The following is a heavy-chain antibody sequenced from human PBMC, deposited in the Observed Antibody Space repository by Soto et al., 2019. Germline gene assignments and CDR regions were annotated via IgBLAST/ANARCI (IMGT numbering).Heavy chain of an antibody. CDR3: AKNGQPPYYYYGLDV. D-gene: IGHD2-8*01. J-gene: IGHJ6*02. Sequence: ASVKVSCKASGYTFTRYGISWVRQAPGQGLEWMGWISGYNGDANYAQSFQGRVSMTIDTFTTTAYMELRTLTPDDTAVYYCAKNGQPPYYYYGLDVWGQGTTVTVSS. CDR1: GYTFTRYG. CDR2: ISGYNGDA. V-gene: IGHV1-18*01.